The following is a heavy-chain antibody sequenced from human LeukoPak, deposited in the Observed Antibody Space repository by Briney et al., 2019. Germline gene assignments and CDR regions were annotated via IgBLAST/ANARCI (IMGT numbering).Heavy chain of an antibody. CDR1: GFTFSSYA. J-gene: IGHJ3*02. Sequence: PGGSLRLSCAASGFTFSSYAMSWVRQAPGKGLEWVSAISGSGGSTYYADSVKGRFTISRDNSKNTLYLQMNSLRAEDTAVYYCAKPRGCSGGSCYVVPFDIWGQGTMVTVSS. CDR2: ISGSGGST. D-gene: IGHD2-15*01. CDR3: AKPRGCSGGSCYVVPFDI. V-gene: IGHV3-23*01.